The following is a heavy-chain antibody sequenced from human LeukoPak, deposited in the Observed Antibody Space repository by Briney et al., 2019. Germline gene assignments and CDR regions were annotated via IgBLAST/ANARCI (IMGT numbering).Heavy chain of an antibody. CDR3: ATYSQGGPFDY. D-gene: IGHD3-16*01. V-gene: IGHV4-39*01. Sequence: SETLSLTCTVSGGSISSSSYYWGWIRQPPGKGLECIGSIHYSGSTYYNPSLKSRVTISVDTSKNQFSLKLSSVTAADTAVYYCATYSQGGPFDYWGQGTLVTVSS. J-gene: IGHJ4*02. CDR1: GGSISSSSYY. CDR2: IHYSGST.